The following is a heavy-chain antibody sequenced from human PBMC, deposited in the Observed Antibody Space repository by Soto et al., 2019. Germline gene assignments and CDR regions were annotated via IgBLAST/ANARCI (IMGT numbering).Heavy chain of an antibody. CDR3: AKQGDYEGLFQY. CDR1: GFTFSSYG. V-gene: IGHV3-30*18. D-gene: IGHD4-17*01. Sequence: GGSLRLSCAASGFTFSSYGMHLVRQAPVKGLEWVAVVSYDGRNKYYGDSVKGRFTISRDNSKNTLYLQMDSLRAEDTAVYYCAKQGDYEGLFQYWGQGTLVTVS. CDR2: VSYDGRNK. J-gene: IGHJ4*02.